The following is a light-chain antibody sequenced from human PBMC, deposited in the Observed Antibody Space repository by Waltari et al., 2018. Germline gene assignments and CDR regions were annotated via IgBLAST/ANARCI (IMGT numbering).Light chain of an antibody. V-gene: IGKV3-11*01. CDR1: QSVGTY. CDR3: QQRRNWPLT. J-gene: IGKJ4*02. Sequence: EMLLPQSPALLSFPPGGRATPSCRASQSVGTYVPWYQQRPGQSPSLLIYDASYRATGIPARFSGSGSETDFTLTISSLQPEDFAVYDCQQRRNWPLTFGGGTRVQI. CDR2: DAS.